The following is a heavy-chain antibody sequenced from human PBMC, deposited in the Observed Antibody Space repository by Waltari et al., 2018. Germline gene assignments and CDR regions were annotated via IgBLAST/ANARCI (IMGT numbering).Heavy chain of an antibody. CDR3: ATYIGASIGTAAFDV. V-gene: IGHV4-39*01. Sequence: VGIRQPPGQGLEWIATISYNGATYTSPSLESRLTMSRDTSKNQLSLTLGSVTAADTSVYFCATYIGASIGTAAFDVWGQGTMVTVSS. CDR2: ISYNGAT. D-gene: IGHD5-12*01. J-gene: IGHJ3*01.